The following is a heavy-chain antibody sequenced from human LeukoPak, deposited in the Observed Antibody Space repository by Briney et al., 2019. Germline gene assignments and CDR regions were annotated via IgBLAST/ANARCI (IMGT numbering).Heavy chain of an antibody. CDR1: GGSISSYY. D-gene: IGHD5-12*01. V-gene: IGHV4-4*07. Sequence: SETLSLTCTVSGGSISSYYWSWIRQPAGKGLEWIGRIYTSGSTNYNPSLKSRVTMSVDTSKNQFSLKLSSVTAADTAVYYCARDSGYGGYGDAFDIWGQGTMVTVSS. J-gene: IGHJ3*02. CDR3: ARDSGYGGYGDAFDI. CDR2: IYTSGST.